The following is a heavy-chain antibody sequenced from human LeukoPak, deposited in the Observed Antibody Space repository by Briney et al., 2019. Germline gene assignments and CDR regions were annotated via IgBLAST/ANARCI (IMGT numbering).Heavy chain of an antibody. V-gene: IGHV3-30*18. Sequence: GGSLRLSCAASGFTFNIYDMHWVRQAPGKGLEWVAKTSHDGGNNHYTDSVKGRFIISRDNSKNTLYLQMNSLRAEDTAVYYCAKEIGITFGPDAFDIWGQGTMVTVSS. D-gene: IGHD3-16*01. CDR2: TSHDGGNN. CDR3: AKEIGITFGPDAFDI. CDR1: GFTFNIYD. J-gene: IGHJ3*02.